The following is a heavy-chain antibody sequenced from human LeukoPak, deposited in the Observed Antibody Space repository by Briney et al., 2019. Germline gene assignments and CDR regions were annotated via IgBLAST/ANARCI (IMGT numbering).Heavy chain of an antibody. D-gene: IGHD2-15*01. J-gene: IGHJ5*02. Sequence: ASVKVSCKASGYTFTSYGISWVRQAPGQGLEWMGWISAYNGNTNYAQKLQGRVTMTTDTSTSTAYMELRSLRSDDTAVYYCARGPARISKGNWFDPWGQGTLVTVSS. CDR2: ISAYNGNT. CDR1: GYTFTSYG. V-gene: IGHV1-18*01. CDR3: ARGPARISKGNWFDP.